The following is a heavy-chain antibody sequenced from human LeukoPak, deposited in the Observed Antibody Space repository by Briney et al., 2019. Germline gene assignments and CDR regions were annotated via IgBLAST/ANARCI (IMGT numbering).Heavy chain of an antibody. Sequence: GGSLRLSCAASGFTFSGSAMHWVRQASGKGLEWVGRIRSKANSYATAYAASVKGRFTISRDDSKNTAYLQMNSLKTEDTAVYYCTRGDDSSGYYIRHNWFDPWGQGTLVTVSS. J-gene: IGHJ5*02. D-gene: IGHD3-22*01. V-gene: IGHV3-73*01. CDR1: GFTFSGSA. CDR2: IRSKANSYAT. CDR3: TRGDDSSGYYIRHNWFDP.